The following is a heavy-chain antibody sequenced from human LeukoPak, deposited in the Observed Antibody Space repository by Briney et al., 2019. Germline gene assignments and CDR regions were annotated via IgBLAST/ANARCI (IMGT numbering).Heavy chain of an antibody. CDR2: ISSSSSHA. CDR3: ARAYNRYDSSGFYVY. D-gene: IGHD3-22*01. Sequence: GGSLRLSCATSGFTFNDYYMSWIRLAPGKGLEWLSFISSSSSHAKYADSVKGRFTISRDNAKNSLFLQMNSLRAEDTAVYYCARAYNRYDSSGFYVYWGQGTLVTVSS. J-gene: IGHJ4*02. V-gene: IGHV3-11*05. CDR1: GFTFNDYY.